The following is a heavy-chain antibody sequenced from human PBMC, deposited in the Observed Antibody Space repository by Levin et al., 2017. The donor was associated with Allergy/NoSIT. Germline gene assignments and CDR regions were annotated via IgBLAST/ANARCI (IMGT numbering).Heavy chain of an antibody. Sequence: SGPTLVKPTQTLTLTCTFSGFSLSTFGVGVGWIRQPPGKALEWLALIYWDDDRRYSPSLKSRLTITKDTSRNQVVLTMTNVDPVDAATYYGAHRLEPGETSGYYSVYFDYWGQGTLVTVSS. J-gene: IGHJ4*02. D-gene: IGHD3-22*01. CDR2: IYWDDDR. CDR1: GFSLSTFGVG. V-gene: IGHV2-5*02. CDR3: AHRLEPGETSGYYSVYFDY.